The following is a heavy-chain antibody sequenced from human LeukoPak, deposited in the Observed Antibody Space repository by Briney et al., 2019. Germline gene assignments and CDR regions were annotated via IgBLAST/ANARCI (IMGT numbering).Heavy chain of an antibody. J-gene: IGHJ3*02. D-gene: IGHD6-6*01. CDR1: GGTFSSYA. CDR2: IIPILGIA. V-gene: IGHV1-69*04. CDR3: ARDLTQQLVNDAFDI. Sequence: GASVKVSCKASGGTFSSYAISWVRQAPGQGLEWMGRIIPILGIANYAQKFQGRVTITTDESTYTAYMELSSLRSEDTAVYYCARDLTQQLVNDAFDIWGQGTMVTVSS.